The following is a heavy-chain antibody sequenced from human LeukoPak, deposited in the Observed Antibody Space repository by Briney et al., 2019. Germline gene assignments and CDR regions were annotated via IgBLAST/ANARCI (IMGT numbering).Heavy chain of an antibody. J-gene: IGHJ4*02. CDR3: TRDPDALDY. CDR2: IRSSGSTI. V-gene: IGHV3-48*02. CDR1: GFSLNSYS. Sequence: GGSLRLSCAASGFSLNSYSMNWVRQAPGKGLEWVAYIRSSGSTIYYADSVKGRFTISRDTAKNSLYLQMNSLRDEDTAVYYCTRDPDALDYWGQGTLVTASS.